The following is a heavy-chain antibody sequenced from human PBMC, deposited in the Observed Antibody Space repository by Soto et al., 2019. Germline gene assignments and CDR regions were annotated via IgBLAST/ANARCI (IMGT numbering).Heavy chain of an antibody. CDR2: ICWDDDK. CDR3: ARTARGIYYYGMDV. V-gene: IGHV2-5*02. J-gene: IGHJ6*02. Sequence: QITLKESGPTLVKPTQTLTLTCTFSGFSLSTSGVGVGWIRQPPGKALEWLALICWDDDKRYSPSLKSRLTIPTDTSKHQVVLTMPNMVPVDTATYYCARTARGIYYYGMDVWGQGTTVTVSS. CDR1: GFSLSTSGVG.